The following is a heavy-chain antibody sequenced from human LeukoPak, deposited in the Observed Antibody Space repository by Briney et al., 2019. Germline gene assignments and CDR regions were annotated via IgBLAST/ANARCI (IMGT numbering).Heavy chain of an antibody. Sequence: GRSLRLSCAASGFTFRTYGMHWVRQAPGKGLDWVAVIWYDGSNEFYADSVKGRFTISRDNSNNTLYLQMNSLRAEDTAVYSCARDGGYYYYGMDVWGRGTTVIVSS. CDR1: GFTFRTYG. V-gene: IGHV3-33*01. CDR3: ARDGGYYYYGMDV. CDR2: IWYDGSNE. D-gene: IGHD3-16*01. J-gene: IGHJ6*02.